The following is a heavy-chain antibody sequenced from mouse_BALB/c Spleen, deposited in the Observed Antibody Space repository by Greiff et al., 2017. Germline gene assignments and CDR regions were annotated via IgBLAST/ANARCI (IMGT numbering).Heavy chain of an antibody. D-gene: IGHD1-2*01. Sequence: EVMLVESGGGLVKPGGSLKLSCAASGFTFSSYTMSWVRQTPEKRLEWVATISSGGSYTYYPDSVKGRFTISRDNAKNTLYLQMSSLKSEDTAMYYWTRDRGGYGYDYCDYGGQGTTRTVSS. CDR3: TRDRGGYGYDYCDY. CDR2: ISSGGSYT. CDR1: GFTFSSYT. V-gene: IGHV5-6-4*01. J-gene: IGHJ2*01.